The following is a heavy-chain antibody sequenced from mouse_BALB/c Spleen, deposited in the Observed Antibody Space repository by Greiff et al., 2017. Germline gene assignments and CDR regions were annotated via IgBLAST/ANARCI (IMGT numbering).Heavy chain of an antibody. Sequence: EVQLVESGGGLVKPGGSLKLSCAASGFTFSDYYMYWVRQTPEKRLEWVGTISDGGSYTYYPDSVKGRFTISRDNAKNNLYLHMISLKSEDTAMYYCARDHYGSSYIAYWGQGTLVTVSA. J-gene: IGHJ3*01. CDR3: ARDHYGSSYIAY. CDR1: GFTFSDYY. D-gene: IGHD1-1*01. V-gene: IGHV5-4*02. CDR2: ISDGGSYT.